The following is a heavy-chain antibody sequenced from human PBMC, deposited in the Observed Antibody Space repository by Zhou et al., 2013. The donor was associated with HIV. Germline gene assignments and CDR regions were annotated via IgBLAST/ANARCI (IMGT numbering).Heavy chain of an antibody. Sequence: QVQLVQSGAEVKKPGSSVKVSCKASGGTFSSYAISWVRQAPGQGLEWMGGIIPIFGTANYAQKFQGRVTITTDESTSTAYMELSSLRSEDTAVYYCARTLGGGSSWHYYYYYMDVWGKGTTVTVSS. CDR2: IIPIFGTA. D-gene: IGHD6-13*01. J-gene: IGHJ6*03. CDR3: ARTLGGGSSWHYYYYYMDV. CDR1: GGTFSSYA. V-gene: IGHV1-69*05.